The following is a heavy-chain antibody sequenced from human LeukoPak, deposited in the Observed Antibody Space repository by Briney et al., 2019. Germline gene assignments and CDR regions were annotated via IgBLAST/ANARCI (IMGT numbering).Heavy chain of an antibody. J-gene: IGHJ4*02. CDR1: GGSISGYY. CDR2: IYSSGST. Sequence: SETLSLTCIVSGGSISGYYWSWIRQPPGKGLEWMGYIYSSGSTNYNPSLKSRLTISVDTSNKQFSLNLRSVTAADTAVYYCARHYYDISGSYSFDYWGQGALVTVSS. CDR3: ARHYYDISGSYSFDY. V-gene: IGHV4-59*08. D-gene: IGHD3-22*01.